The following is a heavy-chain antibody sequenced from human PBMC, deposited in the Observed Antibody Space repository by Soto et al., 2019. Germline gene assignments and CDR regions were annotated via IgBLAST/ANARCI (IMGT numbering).Heavy chain of an antibody. D-gene: IGHD5-18*01. V-gene: IGHV4-59*01. Sequence: SETLSLTCTVSGDSISTAYWSWIRQPPGKRLEYIGFIYNGGSPDYSPSLESRVTISPDTSKNQFFLKLTSVTAADTAVYYCAQSQWIQLWAFDYWGQGTLVTVSS. CDR1: GDSISTAY. CDR3: AQSQWIQLWAFDY. J-gene: IGHJ4*02. CDR2: IYNGGSP.